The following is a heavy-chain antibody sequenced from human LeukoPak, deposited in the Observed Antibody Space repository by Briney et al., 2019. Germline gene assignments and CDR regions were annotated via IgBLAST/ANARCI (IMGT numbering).Heavy chain of an antibody. Sequence: APVKVSCKASGYTFTGYYMHWVRQAPGQGLAWMGWINPNSGGTNYAQKFQGRVTMTRDTSISTAYMELSRLRSDDTAVYYCARGGLLPRGQYYYYGMDVWGQGTTVTVSS. CDR3: ARGGLLPRGQYYYYGMDV. V-gene: IGHV1-2*02. CDR2: INPNSGGT. J-gene: IGHJ6*02. CDR1: GYTFTGYY. D-gene: IGHD1-26*01.